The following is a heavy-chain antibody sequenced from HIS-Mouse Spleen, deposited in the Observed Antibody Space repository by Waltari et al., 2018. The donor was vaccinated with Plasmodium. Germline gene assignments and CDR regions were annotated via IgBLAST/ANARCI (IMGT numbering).Heavy chain of an antibody. V-gene: IGHV6-1*01. Sequence: QVQLPQSGPGLVKPSQTLSLTCAISGASVSSPSAPWNWLRQSPSRGLVWLGRTYYRSKWYNDHAVSVKSRITINPDTSKNQFSLQLNSVTPEDTAVYYCARGGIPPYYYYYGMDVWGQGTTVTVSS. CDR2: TYYRSKWYN. CDR1: GASVSSPSAP. J-gene: IGHJ6*02. D-gene: IGHD3-16*01. CDR3: ARGGIPPYYYYYGMDV.